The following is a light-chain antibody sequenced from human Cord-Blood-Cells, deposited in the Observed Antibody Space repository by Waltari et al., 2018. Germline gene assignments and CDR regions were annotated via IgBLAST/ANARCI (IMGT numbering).Light chain of an antibody. CDR1: QSVSSSY. Sequence: SCRARQSVSSSYLAWYQQKPGQAPRLLIYGASSRATGIPDRFSGSGSGTDFTLTISRLEPEDFAVYYCQQYGSSWTFGQGTKVEIK. CDR3: QQYGSSWT. J-gene: IGKJ1*01. V-gene: IGKV3-20*01. CDR2: GAS.